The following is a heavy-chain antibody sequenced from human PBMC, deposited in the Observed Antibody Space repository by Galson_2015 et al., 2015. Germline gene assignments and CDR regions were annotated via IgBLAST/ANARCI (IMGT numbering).Heavy chain of an antibody. J-gene: IGHJ4*02. CDR2: IIPIFGTA. Sequence: SVKVSCKASGGTFSSYAISWVRQAPGQGLEWMGGIIPIFGTANYAQKFQGRVTITADESTSTAYMELSSLRSEDTAVYYCARAGGIAVAGTYYFDYWGQGTLVPVSS. CDR1: GGTFSSYA. CDR3: ARAGGIAVAGTYYFDY. V-gene: IGHV1-69*13. D-gene: IGHD6-19*01.